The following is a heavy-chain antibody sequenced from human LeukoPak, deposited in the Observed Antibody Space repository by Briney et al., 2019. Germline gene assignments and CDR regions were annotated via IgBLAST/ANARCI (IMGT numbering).Heavy chain of an antibody. V-gene: IGHV3-23*01. J-gene: IGHJ3*02. CDR3: AKDSRSGWGALDI. D-gene: IGHD6-19*01. CDR2: ISGDGDST. CDR1: GFTFSNYG. Sequence: GGSLRLSCAASGFTFSNYGMSWVRQAPGKGLEWVSSISGDGDSTYYADSVRGRFAISRDNSKKTLYLQMNSLRVEDTAVYYCAKDSRSGWGALDIWGQGTMVTVSS.